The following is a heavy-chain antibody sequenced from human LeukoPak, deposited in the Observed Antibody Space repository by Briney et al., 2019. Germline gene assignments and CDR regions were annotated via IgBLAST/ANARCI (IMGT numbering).Heavy chain of an antibody. CDR1: GFTFRSYW. Sequence: GGSLRLSCAASGFTFRSYWMSWVRQAPGKGLEWVANIKQDGSEKYYVDSVKGRFTISRDNAKNSLYLQMNSLRAEDTAVYYCATPTIVGRTPVDYWGQGTLVTVSS. V-gene: IGHV3-7*02. J-gene: IGHJ4*02. D-gene: IGHD1-26*01. CDR2: IKQDGSEK. CDR3: ATPTIVGRTPVDY.